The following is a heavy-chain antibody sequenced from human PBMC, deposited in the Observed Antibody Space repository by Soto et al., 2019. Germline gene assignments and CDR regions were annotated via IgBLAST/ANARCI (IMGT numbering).Heavy chain of an antibody. CDR1: GGSFSGYY. D-gene: IGHD3-10*01. CDR2: INHSGST. Sequence: PSETLSLTCAVYGGSFSGYYWSWIRQPPGKGLEWIGEINHSGSTNYNPSLKSRVTISVDTSKNQFSLKLSSVTAADTAVYYCARGATYYYGSGSPALGNWFDPWGQGTLVTVSS. CDR3: ARGATYYYGSGSPALGNWFDP. V-gene: IGHV4-34*01. J-gene: IGHJ5*02.